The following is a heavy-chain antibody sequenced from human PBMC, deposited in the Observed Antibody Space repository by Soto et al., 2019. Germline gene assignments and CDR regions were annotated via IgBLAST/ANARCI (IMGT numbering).Heavy chain of an antibody. V-gene: IGHV3-23*01. Sequence: EVQLLESGGGLVQPGGSLRLSCAASGFTFSSYAMSWVRQAPGKGLEWVSAFSGSGGSTYYADSVKGRFTISRDNSKNRLYLQMNSLIAEDTDVYYCAKARPDRSWSAFDIWVQGTMVTVSS. CDR2: FSGSGGST. J-gene: IGHJ3*02. CDR3: AKARPDRSWSAFDI. CDR1: GFTFSSYA. D-gene: IGHD3-3*01.